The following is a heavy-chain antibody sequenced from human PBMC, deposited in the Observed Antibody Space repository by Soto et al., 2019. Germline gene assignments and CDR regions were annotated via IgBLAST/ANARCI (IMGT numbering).Heavy chain of an antibody. J-gene: IGHJ4*02. CDR3: AKGPLGPGIAAPSDH. CDR2: ISYDGSNK. CDR1: GFTFSSYG. V-gene: IGHV3-30*18. D-gene: IGHD6-13*01. Sequence: GGSLRLSCAASGFTFSSYGMHWVRQAPGKGLEWVAVISYDGSNKYYADSVKGRFTISRDNSKNTLYLQMNSLRAEDTAVYYCAKGPLGPGIAAPSDHWGQGTLVTVSS.